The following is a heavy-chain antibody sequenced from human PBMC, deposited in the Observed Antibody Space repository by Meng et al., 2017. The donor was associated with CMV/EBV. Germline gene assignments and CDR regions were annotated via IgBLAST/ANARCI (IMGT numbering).Heavy chain of an antibody. CDR2: IIPILGIA. D-gene: IGHD2-2*02. V-gene: IGHV1-69*02. J-gene: IGHJ5*02. CDR1: GGTFSSYT. CDR3: ARGGRIVVVPAAISRTRNNWFDP. Sequence: SVKVSCKASGGTFSSYTISWVRQAPGQGLEWMGRIIPILGIANYAQKFQGRVTITADKSTSTAYMELSSLRSEDTAVYYCARGGRIVVVPAAISRTRNNWFDPWGQGTLVTVSS.